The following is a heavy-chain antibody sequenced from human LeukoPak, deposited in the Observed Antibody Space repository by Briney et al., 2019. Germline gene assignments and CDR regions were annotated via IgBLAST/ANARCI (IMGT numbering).Heavy chain of an antibody. CDR3: ARSPITIFGVVID. Sequence: GGSLRLSCAASGFTFSYHWMNWVRQAPGKGLEWVSSISSSSSYIYYADSVKGRFTISRDNARNSLYLQMNSLRAEDTAVYYCARSPITIFGVVIDWGQGTLVTVSS. D-gene: IGHD3-3*01. CDR1: GFTFSYHW. CDR2: ISSSSSYI. J-gene: IGHJ4*02. V-gene: IGHV3-21*01.